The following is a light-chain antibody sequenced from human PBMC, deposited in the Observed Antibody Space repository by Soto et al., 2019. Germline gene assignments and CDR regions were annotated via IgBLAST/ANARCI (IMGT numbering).Light chain of an antibody. V-gene: IGKV3-20*01. CDR3: QQYGSSPFVGYT. Sequence: EIVLTQSPGTLSLSPGERATLSCRASQSVSSSYLAWYQQKPGQAPRLLIYGASSRATGIPDRFSGSGSGTDFTLTISRLEPEDFAVYYCQQYGSSPFVGYTFGQGTTLEIK. CDR1: QSVSSSY. J-gene: IGKJ2*01. CDR2: GAS.